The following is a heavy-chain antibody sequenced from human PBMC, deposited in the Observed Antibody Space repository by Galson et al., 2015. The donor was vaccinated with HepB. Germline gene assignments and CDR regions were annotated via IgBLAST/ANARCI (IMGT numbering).Heavy chain of an antibody. CDR1: GYTFTGYY. CDR2: INPNSGGT. CDR3: ARTDSKSYYDFWSAIVGNWFDP. D-gene: IGHD3-3*01. Sequence: SVKVSCKASGYTFTGYYMHWVRQAPGQGLEWMGWINPNSGGTNYAQKFQGRVTMTRDTSISTAYMELSRLRSDDTAVYYCARTDSKSYYDFWSAIVGNWFDPWGQGTLVTVSS. J-gene: IGHJ5*02. V-gene: IGHV1-2*02.